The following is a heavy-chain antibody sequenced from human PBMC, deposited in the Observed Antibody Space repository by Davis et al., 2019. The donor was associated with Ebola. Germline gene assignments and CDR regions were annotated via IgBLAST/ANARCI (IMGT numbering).Heavy chain of an antibody. CDR2: IDTNTGNP. V-gene: IGHV7-4-1*02. Sequence: ASVKVSCKGSGYTFSGYAMNWVRQAPEQGLEYMGWIDTNTGNPTYAQGFTGRFVFSLDTSVSTAYLQITSLRADDTAVYYCARDIGEMALDYWGQGTLVTVSS. CDR1: GYTFSGYA. J-gene: IGHJ4*02. D-gene: IGHD3-10*01. CDR3: ARDIGEMALDY.